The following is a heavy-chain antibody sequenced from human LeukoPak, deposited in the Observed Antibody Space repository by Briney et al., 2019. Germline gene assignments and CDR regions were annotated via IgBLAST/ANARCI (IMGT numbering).Heavy chain of an antibody. J-gene: IGHJ4*02. Sequence: GGALRLSCAASGFTFSSYAMSWVRQAPGKGLEWVAVISYDGSEKYYADSVTGRFTISRDNSRNTLYLQMNSLRVEDTAMYYCARDIFPRLSVATPGFCDYWGQGTLVTVSS. D-gene: IGHD5-12*01. CDR1: GFTFSSYA. CDR2: ISYDGSEK. V-gene: IGHV3-30-3*01. CDR3: ARDIFPRLSVATPGFCDY.